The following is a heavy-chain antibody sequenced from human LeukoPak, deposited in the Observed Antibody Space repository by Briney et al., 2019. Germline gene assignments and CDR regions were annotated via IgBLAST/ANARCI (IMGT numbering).Heavy chain of an antibody. Sequence: SETLSLTCTVSGGSISSSSYYWGWIRQPPGKGLEWIGSIYYSGSTYYNSPLKSRVTISVDTPKNLFSLKLSSVTAADTAVYYCATYGGLSPDVWGQGTVVTVSS. CDR2: IYYSGST. CDR1: GGSISSSSYY. V-gene: IGHV4-39*01. J-gene: IGHJ3*01. CDR3: ATYGGLSPDV. D-gene: IGHD4/OR15-4a*01.